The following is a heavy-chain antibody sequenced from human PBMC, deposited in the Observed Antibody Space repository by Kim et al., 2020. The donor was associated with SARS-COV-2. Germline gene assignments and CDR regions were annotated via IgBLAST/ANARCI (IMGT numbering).Heavy chain of an antibody. D-gene: IGHD3-3*01. J-gene: IGHJ6*03. V-gene: IGHV4-39*01. Sequence: SETLSLTCTVSGGSISSNDYYWDWIRQPPGKGLEWLGSISYSGRTYYNPSLKSRVTISVDTSKNQISLKLSSVTAADTGVYYCARGIFGVVIIPYYYYYMDVWGKGTTVTVSS. CDR2: ISYSGRT. CDR1: GGSISSNDYY. CDR3: ARGIFGVVIIPYYYYYMDV.